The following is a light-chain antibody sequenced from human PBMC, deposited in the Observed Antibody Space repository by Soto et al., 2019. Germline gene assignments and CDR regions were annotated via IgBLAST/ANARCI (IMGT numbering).Light chain of an antibody. J-gene: IGKJ2*02. CDR2: AAS. Sequence: DIQMTQSPSSLSASVGDRVTITCRASQSISSYLNWYQQKPGKAHKLLIYAASSLQSGVPSRFSGSGSGTDFTLNISSLEPEDFATYYCQQSYSTPWTSGQGTKLEIK. V-gene: IGKV1-39*01. CDR1: QSISSY. CDR3: QQSYSTPWT.